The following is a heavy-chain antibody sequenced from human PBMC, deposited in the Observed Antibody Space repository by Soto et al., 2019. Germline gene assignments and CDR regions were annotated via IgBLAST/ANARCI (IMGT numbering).Heavy chain of an antibody. V-gene: IGHV3-74*01. CDR1: GFTFSGYW. D-gene: IGHD3-9*01. Sequence: GGSLILSCAASGFTFSGYWMHWVRQAPGKGLVWVSRINSDGSGTSYADSVKGRFTISRDNAKNSLYLQMNSLRAEDTALYYCAKDMAPGYYDILNPYGMDVWGQGTTVTVS. CDR2: INSDGSGT. J-gene: IGHJ6*02. CDR3: AKDMAPGYYDILNPYGMDV.